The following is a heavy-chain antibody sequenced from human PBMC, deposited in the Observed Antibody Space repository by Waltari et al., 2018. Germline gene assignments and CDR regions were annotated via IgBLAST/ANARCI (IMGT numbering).Heavy chain of an antibody. V-gene: IGHV1-69*13. CDR2: IIPSLGTA. CDR3: VTTRGVSGYYSRALFWYFDL. J-gene: IGHJ2*01. D-gene: IGHD3-22*01. Sequence: QVQLVQSGAEVKKPGSSVKVSCKASGGTFSSYAISWVRQAPGQGLEWMGGIIPSLGTANYAQKFQGRVTMTEDTSTDTAYMELSSLRSEDTAVYYCVTTRGVSGYYSRALFWYFDLWGRGTLVTVSS. CDR1: GGTFSSYA.